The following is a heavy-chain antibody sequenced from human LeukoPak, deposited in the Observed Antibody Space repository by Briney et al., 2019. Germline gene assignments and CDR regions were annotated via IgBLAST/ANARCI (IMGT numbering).Heavy chain of an antibody. J-gene: IGHJ3*02. Sequence: NYNPSLKSRVTISVDRSKNQFSLKLSSVTAADTAVYYCAREVWGSSPDAFDIWGQGTMVTVSS. V-gene: IGHV4-4*02. D-gene: IGHD6-13*01. CDR3: AREVWGSSPDAFDI.